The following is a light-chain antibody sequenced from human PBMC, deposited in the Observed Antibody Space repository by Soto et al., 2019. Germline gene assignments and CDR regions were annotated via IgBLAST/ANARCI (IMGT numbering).Light chain of an antibody. CDR1: SSDVGAYDY. V-gene: IGLV2-14*01. Sequence: QSVLTQPASLSGSPGQSITISCTGTSSDVGAYDYVSWYQQHPGKAPKLMIYEVSNRPSRVSTRFSGSKSGNTASLTISGLQAEDEADYYCSSYTSSTTPFVFGTGTKLTVL. CDR2: EVS. J-gene: IGLJ1*01. CDR3: SSYTSSTTPFV.